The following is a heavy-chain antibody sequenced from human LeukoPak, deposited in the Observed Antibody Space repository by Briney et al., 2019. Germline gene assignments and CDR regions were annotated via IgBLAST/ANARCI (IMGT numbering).Heavy chain of an antibody. J-gene: IGHJ4*02. V-gene: IGHV4-34*01. D-gene: IGHD3-22*01. Sequence: SETLSLTRAVYGGSFSGYYWSWIRQPPGKGLEWIGEINHSGSTNYNPSLKSRVTISVDTSKNQFSLKLSSVTAADTAVYYCARTWGYYDSSGYPHWGQGTLVTVSS. CDR2: INHSGST. CDR1: GGSFSGYY. CDR3: ARTWGYYDSSGYPH.